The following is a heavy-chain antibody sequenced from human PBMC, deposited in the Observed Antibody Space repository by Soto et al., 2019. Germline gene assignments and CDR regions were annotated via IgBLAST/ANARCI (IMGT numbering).Heavy chain of an antibody. J-gene: IGHJ6*02. D-gene: IGHD2-8*01. CDR1: GYTFTTYD. CDR3: ARDPYHVLMVNAPNLYGMDV. CDR2: ISTYNGNT. Sequence: QVQLVQSGAEVKKPGASVKVSCKASGYTFTTYDISWVRQAPGQGLEWMGRISTYNGNTNYPQSLKGRLTMTTDTASTTGYKXLRNLRSDDTAVYYWARDPYHVLMVNAPNLYGMDVWGQGTTVTVSS. V-gene: IGHV1-18*01.